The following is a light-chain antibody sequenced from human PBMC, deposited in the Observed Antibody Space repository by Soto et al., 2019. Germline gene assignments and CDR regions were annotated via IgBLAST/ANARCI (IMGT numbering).Light chain of an antibody. CDR3: QQYDSSPRT. Sequence: EIVLTQSPGTLSLSPGERATLSCRVSQSVTSNYIAWYQQKPGQAPRPLIYGVSSRATGIPDRFSGSGSGTDFTLTISRLEPEDFAVYYCQQYDSSPRTFGQGTKVDIK. CDR1: QSVTSNY. V-gene: IGKV3-20*01. J-gene: IGKJ1*01. CDR2: GVS.